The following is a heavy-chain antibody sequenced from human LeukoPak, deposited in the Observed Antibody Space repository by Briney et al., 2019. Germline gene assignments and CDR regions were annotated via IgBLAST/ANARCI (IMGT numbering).Heavy chain of an antibody. CDR1: GYTFTSYG. D-gene: IGHD3-22*01. J-gene: IGHJ4*02. Sequence: ASVKVSCKASGYTFTSYGISWVRQAPGQGLEWMGGIIPLHDTANYAQKFQDRVTITADKATSTAYMDLSSLRSEDTAMYYCARETAGWGYDNSGYHSHFDSWGQGTLVTVSS. V-gene: IGHV1-69*10. CDR2: IIPLHDTA. CDR3: ARETAGWGYDNSGYHSHFDS.